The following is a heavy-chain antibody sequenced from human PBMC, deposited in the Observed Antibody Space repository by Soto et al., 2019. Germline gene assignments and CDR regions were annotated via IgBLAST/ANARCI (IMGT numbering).Heavy chain of an antibody. CDR1: GGSISSDYY. CDR3: ARHYYYDTSGYPMDV. CDR2: IYYSGSV. J-gene: IGHJ6*02. V-gene: IGHV4-39*01. D-gene: IGHD3-22*01. Sequence: SETLSLTCTVSGGSISSDYYWGWIRQPPGKGLEWIGAIYYSGSVYYNWSLKSRVTISVDTSKNQFSLKLSSLTAADTAVYYCARHYYYDTSGYPMDVWDQGTTVTVSS.